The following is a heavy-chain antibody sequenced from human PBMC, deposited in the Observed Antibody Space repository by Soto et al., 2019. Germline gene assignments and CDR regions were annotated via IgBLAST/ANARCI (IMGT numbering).Heavy chain of an antibody. CDR2: IWYDGSNK. Sequence: QVQLVESGGGVVQPGRSLRLSCAASGFTFSSYGMHWVRQAPGKGLEWVAVIWYDGSNKYYADSVKGRFTISRDNSKNTLYLQMNSLRAEDTAVYCCARVDGYSYGYYYYGMDVWGQGTTVTVSS. CDR1: GFTFSSYG. CDR3: ARVDGYSYGYYYYGMDV. D-gene: IGHD5-18*01. V-gene: IGHV3-33*01. J-gene: IGHJ6*02.